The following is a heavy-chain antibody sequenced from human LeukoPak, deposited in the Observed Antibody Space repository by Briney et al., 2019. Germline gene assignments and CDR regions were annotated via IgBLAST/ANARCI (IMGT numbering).Heavy chain of an antibody. CDR1: GYSFTIYW. Sequence: AGESLKISCKGSGYSFTIYWIGWVRQMPGKGLEWMGIIYPGDSDTRYSPSFQGQVTISADKSISTAYLQWSSLKASDTAMYYCARTHYDILTGYIDPDAFDIWGQGTMVTVSS. D-gene: IGHD3-9*01. V-gene: IGHV5-51*01. J-gene: IGHJ3*02. CDR3: ARTHYDILTGYIDPDAFDI. CDR2: IYPGDSDT.